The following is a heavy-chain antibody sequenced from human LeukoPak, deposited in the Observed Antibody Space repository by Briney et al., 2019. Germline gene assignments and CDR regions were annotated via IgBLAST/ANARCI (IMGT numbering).Heavy chain of an antibody. CDR1: GFTFSSYA. Sequence: GGSLRLSCAASGFTFSSYAMHWVRQAPGKGLEWVAVISYDGSNKYYADSVKGRFTISRDNSKNTLYLQMNSLRAEDTAVYYCAKLVIAAAGTAPFDYWGQGTLVTVSS. D-gene: IGHD6-13*01. CDR2: ISYDGSNK. J-gene: IGHJ4*02. CDR3: AKLVIAAAGTAPFDY. V-gene: IGHV3-30*04.